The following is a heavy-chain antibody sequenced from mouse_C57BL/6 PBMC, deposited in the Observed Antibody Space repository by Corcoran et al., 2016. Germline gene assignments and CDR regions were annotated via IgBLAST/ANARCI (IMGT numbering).Heavy chain of an antibody. D-gene: IGHD2-14*01. CDR1: GYTFTDYY. Sequence: EVQLQQSGPELVKPGASVKISCKASGYTFTDYYMNWVKQSHGKSLEWIGDINPNNGGTSYNQKFKGKATLTVDKSSSTAYMELRSLTSEDSAVYYCARSGYDDVWFADWGQGTLVTVSA. V-gene: IGHV1-26*01. CDR2: INPNNGGT. J-gene: IGHJ3*01. CDR3: ARSGYDDVWFAD.